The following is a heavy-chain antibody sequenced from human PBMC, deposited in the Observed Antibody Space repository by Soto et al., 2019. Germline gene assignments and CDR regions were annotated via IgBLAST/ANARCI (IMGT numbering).Heavy chain of an antibody. CDR3: TRLDYDFWSGYLGRYGMDV. CDR1: GFTFGDYA. D-gene: IGHD3-3*01. CDR2: IRSKAYGGTT. Sequence: GVLRLSCTASGFTFGDYARSWFRQAPGKGLEWVGFIRSKAYGGTTEYAASVKGRFTISRDDSKSIAYLQMNSLKTEDTAVYYCTRLDYDFWSGYLGRYGMDVWGQGTTVTVSS. J-gene: IGHJ6*02. V-gene: IGHV3-49*03.